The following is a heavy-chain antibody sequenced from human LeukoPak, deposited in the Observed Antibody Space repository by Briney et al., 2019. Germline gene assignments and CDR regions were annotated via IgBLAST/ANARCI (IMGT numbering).Heavy chain of an antibody. V-gene: IGHV4-34*01. CDR3: ARANVLRYFGD. D-gene: IGHD3-9*01. Sequence: PSETLSLTCAVYGGSFSGYYWSWIRQPPGKGLEWIGEINHSGSTNYNPSLKSRVTISVDTSKNQFSLKLSSVTAADTAVYYCARANVLRYFGDWGQGTLVTVSS. J-gene: IGHJ4*02. CDR2: INHSGST. CDR1: GGSFSGYY.